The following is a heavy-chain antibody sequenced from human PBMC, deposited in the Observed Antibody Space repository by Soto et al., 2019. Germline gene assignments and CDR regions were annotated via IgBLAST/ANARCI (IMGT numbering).Heavy chain of an antibody. Sequence: GASVKVSCKASGYTFTGYYMHWVRQAPGQGLEWMGWINPNSGGTNYAQKFQGWVTMTRDTSISTAYMELSRLRSDDTAVYYCARVPGGNWNYASGMDVWGQGTTVTVSS. J-gene: IGHJ6*02. CDR1: GYTFTGYY. CDR3: ARVPGGNWNYASGMDV. V-gene: IGHV1-2*04. D-gene: IGHD1-7*01. CDR2: INPNSGGT.